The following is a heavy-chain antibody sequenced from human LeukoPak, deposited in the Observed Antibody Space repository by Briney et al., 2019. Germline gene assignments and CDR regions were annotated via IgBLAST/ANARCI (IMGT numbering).Heavy chain of an antibody. V-gene: IGHV4-4*07. D-gene: IGHD5-24*01. J-gene: IGHJ4*02. CDR3: ARDGDGKIY. CDR1: GDSISGNY. CDR2: IYAKGTT. Sequence: SETLSRTCTVSGDSISGNYWSWFRQPAGKGLEWIGRIYAKGTTNYNPSLKSRVTLSVDTSKNQFSLRLSSVTDADTAVYYCARDGDGKIYWGQGTLVTVSS.